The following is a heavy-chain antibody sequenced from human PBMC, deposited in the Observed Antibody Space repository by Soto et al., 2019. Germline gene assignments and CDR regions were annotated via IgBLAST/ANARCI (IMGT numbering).Heavy chain of an antibody. CDR1: GGSFSGYY. Sequence: ASETLSLTCAVYGGSFSGYYWSWIRQPPGKGLEWIGEINHSGSTNYNPSLKSRVTISVDTSKNQFSLKLSSVTAADTAVYYCARGVATSPQRFDYWGQGTLVTVSS. J-gene: IGHJ4*02. CDR3: ARGVATSPQRFDY. V-gene: IGHV4-34*01. D-gene: IGHD5-12*01. CDR2: INHSGST.